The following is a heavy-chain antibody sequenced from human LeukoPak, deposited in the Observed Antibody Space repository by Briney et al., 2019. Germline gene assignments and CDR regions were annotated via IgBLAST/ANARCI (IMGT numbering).Heavy chain of an antibody. Sequence: SETLSLTCAVSGYSISSGYYWGWIRQPPGKGLEWTGSIYHSGSTYYNPSLKSRVTISVDTSKNQFSLKLSSVTAADTAVYYCARRNGDYGDAFDIWGQGTMVTVSS. CDR1: GYSISSGYY. CDR3: ARRNGDYGDAFDI. V-gene: IGHV4-38-2*01. D-gene: IGHD4-17*01. J-gene: IGHJ3*02. CDR2: IYHSGST.